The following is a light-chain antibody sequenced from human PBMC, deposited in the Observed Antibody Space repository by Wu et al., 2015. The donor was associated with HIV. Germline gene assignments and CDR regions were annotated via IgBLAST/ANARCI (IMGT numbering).Light chain of an antibody. CDR1: QSVSNSY. V-gene: IGKV3-20*01. Sequence: EIVLTQFPGTLSLSPGKRATLSCRASQSVSNSYLVWYQQKPGQAPRLLIYGASRRATGIPDRFSGSGSGTDFTLTISSLEPEDFAVYYCQQQGAFGPGTKVDIK. CDR2: GAS. J-gene: IGKJ3*01. CDR3: QQQGA.